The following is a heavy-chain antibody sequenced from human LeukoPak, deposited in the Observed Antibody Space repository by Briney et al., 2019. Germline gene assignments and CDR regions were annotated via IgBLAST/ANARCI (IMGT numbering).Heavy chain of an antibody. V-gene: IGHV3-23*01. CDR3: AKGNCRGTSCYSDY. Sequence: GGSLRLSCAASGFTFSSYAMSWVRQAPGKGLEWVSAISGSGGSTYYADSVKGRFTIARDNSKNTLYLQMNSLRAEDTAVYYCAKGNCRGTSCYSDYWGQGTLVTVSS. CDR1: GFTFSSYA. CDR2: ISGSGGST. J-gene: IGHJ4*02. D-gene: IGHD2-2*02.